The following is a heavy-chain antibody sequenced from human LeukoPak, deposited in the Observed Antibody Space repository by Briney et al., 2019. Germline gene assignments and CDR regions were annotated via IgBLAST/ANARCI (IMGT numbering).Heavy chain of an antibody. J-gene: IGHJ4*02. V-gene: IGHV1-18*01. CDR2: ISAYNGNT. CDR1: SFIFNNYG. Sequence: ASVKVSCKASSFIFNNYGISWVRQAPGQGLEWMGWISAYNGNTNYAQKLQGRVTMTTDTSTSTAYMELRSLRSDDTAVYYCARDLLPYCSSTSCYAFDYWGQGTLVTVSS. CDR3: ARDLLPYCSSTSCYAFDY. D-gene: IGHD2-2*01.